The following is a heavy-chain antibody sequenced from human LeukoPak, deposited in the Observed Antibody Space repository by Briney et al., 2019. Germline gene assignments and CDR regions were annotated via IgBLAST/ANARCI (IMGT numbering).Heavy chain of an antibody. CDR1: GFTFTSSA. CDR3: AATDYYDSISPTPYFDY. CDR2: IVVGSGNT. V-gene: IGHV1-58*01. D-gene: IGHD3-22*01. Sequence: SVKVSCKAFGFTFTSSAVQWVRQARGQRLEWIGWIVVGSGNTNYAQKFQERVTITRDMSTSTAYMELSSLRSEDTAVYYCAATDYYDSISPTPYFDYWGQGTLVTVSS. J-gene: IGHJ4*02.